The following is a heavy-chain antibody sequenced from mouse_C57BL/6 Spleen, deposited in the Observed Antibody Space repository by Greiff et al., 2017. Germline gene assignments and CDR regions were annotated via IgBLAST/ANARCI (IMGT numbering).Heavy chain of an antibody. Sequence: EVKLMESGPGLVKPSQSLSLTCSVTGYSITSGYYWNWIRQFPGNKLEWMGYISYDGSNNYNPSLKNRISITRDTSKNQFFLKLNSVTTEDTATYYCARDDYEFDYWGQGTTLTVSS. CDR1: GYSITSGYY. V-gene: IGHV3-6*01. CDR2: ISYDGSN. D-gene: IGHD2-4*01. J-gene: IGHJ2*01. CDR3: ARDDYEFDY.